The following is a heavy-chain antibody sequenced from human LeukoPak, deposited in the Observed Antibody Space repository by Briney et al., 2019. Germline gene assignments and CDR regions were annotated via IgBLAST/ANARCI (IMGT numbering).Heavy chain of an antibody. Sequence: SETLSLTCAVYGGSFSGYYWSWLRQPPGKGLEWIGEINHSGSTNYNPSLKSRVTISVDTSKNQFSLKLSSVTAADTAVYYCAVYCSSTSCYEEYWFDPWGQGTLVTVSS. J-gene: IGHJ5*02. D-gene: IGHD2-2*01. V-gene: IGHV4-34*01. CDR2: INHSGST. CDR1: GGSFSGYY. CDR3: AVYCSSTSCYEEYWFDP.